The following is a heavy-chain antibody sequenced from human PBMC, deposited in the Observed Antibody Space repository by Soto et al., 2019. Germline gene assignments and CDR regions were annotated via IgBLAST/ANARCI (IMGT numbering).Heavy chain of an antibody. D-gene: IGHD6-19*01. Sequence: GGSLRLSCVASGFTFSRYAMHWVRQPQGKGLEWVAVISYDGGNEYYADSLKGRFTISRDNSKNTMYLQMNSLKPEDTAVYYCVTPTSDLQWLADGFDDWGQGTLDTVSS. CDR3: VTPTSDLQWLADGFDD. CDR2: ISYDGGNE. V-gene: IGHV3-30*03. CDR1: GFTFSRYA. J-gene: IGHJ4*02.